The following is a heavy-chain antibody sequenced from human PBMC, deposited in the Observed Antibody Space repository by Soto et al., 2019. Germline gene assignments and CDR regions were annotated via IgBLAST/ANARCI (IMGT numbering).Heavy chain of an antibody. CDR2: IIPIFGTA. CDR3: ARGDSGYDDRAYYYYGVDV. J-gene: IGHJ6*02. CDR1: GGTFSSYA. Sequence: SVKVSCKASGGTFSSYAISWARQAPGQGLEWMGGIIPIFGTANYAQKFQGRVTITADESTSTAYVELSSLRSEDTAVYYCARGDSGYDDRAYYYYGVDVWGQGTSVTVSS. D-gene: IGHD5-12*01. V-gene: IGHV1-69*13.